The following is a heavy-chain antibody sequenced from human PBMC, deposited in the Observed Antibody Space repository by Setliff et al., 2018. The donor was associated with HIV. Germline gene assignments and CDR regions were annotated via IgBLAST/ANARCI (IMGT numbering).Heavy chain of an antibody. Sequence: ASVKVSCKISGYTLTEVSMHWVRQAPGKGLEWMGGFDPEEGERVYVQKFQGRLTVTEDTSTDTAYMDLRSLTSDDTAIYYCATLNNYGGWYGSGSQYWGQGTLVTVSS. D-gene: IGHD3-10*01. CDR2: FDPEEGER. CDR1: GYTLTEVS. CDR3: ATLNNYGGWYGSGSQY. V-gene: IGHV1-24*01. J-gene: IGHJ4*02.